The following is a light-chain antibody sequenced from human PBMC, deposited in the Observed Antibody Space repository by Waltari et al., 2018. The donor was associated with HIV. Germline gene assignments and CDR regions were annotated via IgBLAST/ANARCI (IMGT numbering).Light chain of an antibody. CDR1: STDSRFYQY. V-gene: IGLV2-14*03. J-gene: IGLJ2*01. CDR2: DIH. Sequence: QSALTQPASVSGFLGQSINISCTGISTDSRFYQYVSWYQQHPGKIPRLIIFDIHNRPSGVSDHFSGSRAGKSASLTFSGLQSGDEAHYYCASNRLDYTLIFGGGTKLTVL. CDR3: ASNRLDYTLI.